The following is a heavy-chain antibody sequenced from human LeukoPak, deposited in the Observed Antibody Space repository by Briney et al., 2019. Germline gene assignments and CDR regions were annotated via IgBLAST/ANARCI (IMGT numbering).Heavy chain of an antibody. CDR1: GGSFSGYY. CDR3: ARQALGAYYFDY. J-gene: IGHJ4*02. V-gene: IGHV4-34*01. D-gene: IGHD3-16*01. Sequence: SETLSLTCAVYGGSFSGYYWSWIRQPPGKGLEWIGEINHSGSTNYNPSLKSRVTISVDTSKNQFSLKLSSVTAADTAVYYCARQALGAYYFDYWGRGTLVSVSS. CDR2: INHSGST.